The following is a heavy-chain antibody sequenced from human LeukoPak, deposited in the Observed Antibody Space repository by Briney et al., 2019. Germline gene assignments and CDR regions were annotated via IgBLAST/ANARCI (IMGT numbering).Heavy chain of an antibody. V-gene: IGHV4-34*01. CDR1: GGSFSGYY. J-gene: IGHJ3*02. D-gene: IGHD4-11*01. Sequence: SETLSLTCAVYGGSFSGYYWSWIRQPPGKGLEWIGEINHSGSTNYNPSLKSRVTISVDTSKNQFSLRLSSVTAADTAVYYCAREPDYQDAFDIWGQGTMVTVSS. CDR2: INHSGST. CDR3: AREPDYQDAFDI.